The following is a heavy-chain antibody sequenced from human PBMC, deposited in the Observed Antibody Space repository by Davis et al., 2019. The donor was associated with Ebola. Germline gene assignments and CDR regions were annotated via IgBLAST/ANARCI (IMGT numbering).Heavy chain of an antibody. J-gene: IGHJ4*02. CDR1: GGSISSYY. V-gene: IGHV4-59*12. Sequence: PSETLSLTCTVSGGSISSYYWSWIRQPPGKGLEWIGYIYSSGSTNYNPSLKSRVTISVDTSKNQFSLKLSSVTAADTAVYYCARHPGGTVTTEDWGQGTLVTVSS. D-gene: IGHD4-17*01. CDR3: ARHPGGTVTTED. CDR2: IYSSGST.